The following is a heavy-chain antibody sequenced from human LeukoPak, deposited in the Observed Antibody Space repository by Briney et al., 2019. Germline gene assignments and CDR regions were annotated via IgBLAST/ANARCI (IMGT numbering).Heavy chain of an antibody. CDR2: IYTSGST. V-gene: IGHV4-4*07. CDR3: ARSGGHYDFWSGYPPFDY. D-gene: IGHD3-3*01. CDR1: GGSISSYY. Sequence: SEELSLTCTVSGGSISSYYWSWIRQPAGKGLEWIGRIYTSGSTNYNPSLKSRVTMSVDTSKNQFSLKLSSVTAADTAVYYCARSGGHYDFWSGYPPFDYWGQGTLVTASS. J-gene: IGHJ4*02.